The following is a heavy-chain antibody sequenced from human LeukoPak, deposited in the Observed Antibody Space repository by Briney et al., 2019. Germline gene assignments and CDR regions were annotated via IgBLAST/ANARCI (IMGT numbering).Heavy chain of an antibody. Sequence: SETLSLTCTVSGYSISSGYYWGWIRQPPGKGLEWIGSIYHTGSTYYTPSLKSRVTMSVDTSKNQFSLKLSSVTAADTAVYYCARHGGTRVTLVEVYYFDYWGHGTLVTVSS. V-gene: IGHV4-38-2*02. D-gene: IGHD4-11*01. CDR2: IYHTGST. CDR1: GYSISSGYY. CDR3: ARHGGTRVTLVEVYYFDY. J-gene: IGHJ4*01.